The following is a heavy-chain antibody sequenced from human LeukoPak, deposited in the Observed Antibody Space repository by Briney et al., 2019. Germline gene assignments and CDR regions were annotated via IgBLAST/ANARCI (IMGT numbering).Heavy chain of an antibody. CDR2: IYPGDSDT. D-gene: IGHD3-16*02. V-gene: IGHV5-51*01. CDR1: GYSFTSYW. Sequence: GESLKISCQGSGYSFTSYWIGWVRQMPGKGLEWMGIIYPGDSDTRYSPSFQGQVTISADKSISTAYLQWGSLKASDTAMYYCARYVWGSYREETHFDYWGQGTLVTVSS. CDR3: ARYVWGSYREETHFDY. J-gene: IGHJ4*02.